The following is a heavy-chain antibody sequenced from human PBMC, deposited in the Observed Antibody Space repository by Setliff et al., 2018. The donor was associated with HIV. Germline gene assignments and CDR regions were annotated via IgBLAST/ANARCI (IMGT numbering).Heavy chain of an antibody. V-gene: IGHV1-2*02. J-gene: IGHJ3*01. D-gene: IGHD3-22*01. Sequence: ASVKVSCKASGYTFNAYFMHWGRQAPGQGLEWMGWINSDSGDTKYAQKFQGRVTMTRDTFISTAYMEVSGLRSDDTAVYFCARERMPAWFYYDSRASDVFDFWGQGTMVTVSS. CDR2: INSDSGDT. CDR1: GYTFNAYF. CDR3: ARERMPAWFYYDSRASDVFDF.